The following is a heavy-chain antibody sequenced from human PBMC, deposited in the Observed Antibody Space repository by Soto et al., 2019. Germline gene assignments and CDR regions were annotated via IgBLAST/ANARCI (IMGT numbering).Heavy chain of an antibody. CDR3: ARGRDGAY. CDR1: GYAFTTYG. J-gene: IGHJ4*02. Sequence: QVHLVQSGAEVKKPGASVKVSCKGSGYAFTTYGITWVRQAPGQGLEWMGWISAHNGNTNYAQKLQGRVTVTRDTSPSTAYMQLRSLRSADPAVYYCARGRDGAYWGQGALVTVSS. V-gene: IGHV1-18*01. CDR2: ISAHNGNT. D-gene: IGHD3-10*01.